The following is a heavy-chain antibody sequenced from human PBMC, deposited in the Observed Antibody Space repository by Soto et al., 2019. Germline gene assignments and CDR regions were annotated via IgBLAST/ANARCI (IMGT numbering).Heavy chain of an antibody. Sequence: EVQLVESGGGLVKPGGSLRLSCAASGFTFSSYSMNWVRQAPGKGLEWVSSISSSSSYIYYADSVKGRFTISRDNAKNSLYLQMNSLRAEDTAVYYCARDRGVVPAATYYWGQGTLVTVSS. CDR2: ISSSSSYI. V-gene: IGHV3-21*01. D-gene: IGHD2-2*01. J-gene: IGHJ4*02. CDR1: GFTFSSYS. CDR3: ARDRGVVPAATYY.